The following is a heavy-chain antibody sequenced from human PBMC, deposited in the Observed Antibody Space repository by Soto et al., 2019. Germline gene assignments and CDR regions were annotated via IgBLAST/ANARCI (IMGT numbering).Heavy chain of an antibody. J-gene: IGHJ6*02. D-gene: IGHD3-22*01. V-gene: IGHV4-34*01. Sequence: SETLSLTCAVYGGSFSGYYWSWIRQPPGKGLEWIGEINHSGSTNYNPSLKSRVTISVDTSKNQFSLKLSSVTAADTAVYYCARDRGYSSGMDVWGQGTTVTV. CDR1: GGSFSGYY. CDR3: ARDRGYSSGMDV. CDR2: INHSGST.